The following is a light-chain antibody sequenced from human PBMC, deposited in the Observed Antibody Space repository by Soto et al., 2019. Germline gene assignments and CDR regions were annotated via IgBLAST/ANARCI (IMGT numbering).Light chain of an antibody. CDR3: AAGDDNLNGPL. CDR1: NSNIGRYS. Sequence: VLTQPPSLSGTPWQRFTIHCSGSNSNIGRYSVNWYQHFPGTAPKILIYSDDERPSGVPDRFSGSKSGTSASLAISGLQSEDEAEYYCAAGDDNLNGPLFGGGTQLTVL. J-gene: IGLJ3*02. V-gene: IGLV1-44*01. CDR2: SDD.